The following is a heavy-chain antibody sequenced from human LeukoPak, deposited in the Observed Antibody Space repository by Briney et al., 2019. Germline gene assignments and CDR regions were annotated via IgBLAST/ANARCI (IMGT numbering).Heavy chain of an antibody. V-gene: IGHV3-7*01. J-gene: IGHJ4*02. D-gene: IGHD6-13*01. CDR1: GFTFSSYW. CDR3: ARGGPGYSNYYFDY. Sequence: GGSLRLSCAASGFTFSSYWMSWVRQAPGKGLEWVANIKQDGSEKYYVDSVKGRFTISRDNAKNSLYLQMNSLRAEDTAVYYCARGGPGYSNYYFDYWGQGTLVTVSS. CDR2: IKQDGSEK.